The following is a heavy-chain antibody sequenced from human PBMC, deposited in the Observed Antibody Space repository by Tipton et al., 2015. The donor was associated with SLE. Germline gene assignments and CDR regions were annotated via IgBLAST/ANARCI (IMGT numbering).Heavy chain of an antibody. Sequence: GLVKPSETLSLTCTVSGGSISSHYWSWIRQPPGKGLEWIGYISYSGFTNNNPSLKSRVTISVDTSKNQFSLKLTSVTAADTAFYYCARGAYYFDSWGQGTLVTVSS. CDR1: GGSISSHY. CDR3: ARGAYYFDS. V-gene: IGHV4-59*11. J-gene: IGHJ4*02. CDR2: ISYSGFT.